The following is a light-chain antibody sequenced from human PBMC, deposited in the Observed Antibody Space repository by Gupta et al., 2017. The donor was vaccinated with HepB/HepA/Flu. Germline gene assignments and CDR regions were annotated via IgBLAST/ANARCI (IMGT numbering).Light chain of an antibody. Sequence: QSALTQPASVSGSPGQSITISCTGASSDVGAYKLVSWYQQRPGKAPKLLIYEVNRRPSGVSNRFSGSKSGNTASLTISGLQAEDEADYYCCSYAGTSTFVVFGGGTKLTVL. CDR1: SSDVGAYKL. CDR3: CSYAGTSTFVV. V-gene: IGLV2-23*02. CDR2: EVN. J-gene: IGLJ2*01.